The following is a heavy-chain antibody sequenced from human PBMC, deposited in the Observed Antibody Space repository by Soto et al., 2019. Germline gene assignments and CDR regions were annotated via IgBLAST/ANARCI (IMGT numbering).Heavy chain of an antibody. CDR2: ISAYNGNT. CDR3: ARSGSSWNLREFDF. V-gene: IGHV1-18*01. D-gene: IGHD6-13*01. Sequence: ASVKVSCKASCYTFTNYGISWVRQAPGQGLEWMGWISAYNGNTNYAQKVRGRVTMTTDTSTSTAYMELRSLRSDDTAVYYCARSGSSWNLREFDFWGQGILVTVSS. CDR1: CYTFTNYG. J-gene: IGHJ4*02.